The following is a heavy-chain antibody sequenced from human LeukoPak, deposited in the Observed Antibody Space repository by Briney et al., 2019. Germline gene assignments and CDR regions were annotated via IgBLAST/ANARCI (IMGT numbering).Heavy chain of an antibody. CDR1: GYTFTGYY. V-gene: IGHV1-2*04. D-gene: IGHD2/OR15-2a*01. CDR2: INPNSGGT. J-gene: IGHJ4*02. CDR3: AREPLSQTQSGFDY. Sequence: ASVKVSCKASGYTFTGYYMHWVRQAPGQGLEWMGWINPNSGGTNYAQKFQGWVTMTRDTSISTAYMELSRLRSDDTAVYYCAREPLSQTQSGFDYWGQRTLVTVSS.